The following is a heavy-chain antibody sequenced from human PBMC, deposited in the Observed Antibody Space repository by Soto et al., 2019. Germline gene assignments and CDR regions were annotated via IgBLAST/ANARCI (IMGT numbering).Heavy chain of an antibody. CDR1: GGSINTFY. CDR2: IFSSGRT. CDR3: AIDGFYSAYNFAHGIQLWSFDF. J-gene: IGHJ4*02. Sequence: SETLSLTCTVSGGSINTFYWSWVRQPAGKGLEWIGRIFSSGRTSFNPSLESRVAMSVDTSKNHFSLNLSSVTAADMAVYYCAIDGFYSAYNFAHGIQLWSFDFWGQGALVTAPQ. V-gene: IGHV4-4*07. D-gene: IGHD5-12*01.